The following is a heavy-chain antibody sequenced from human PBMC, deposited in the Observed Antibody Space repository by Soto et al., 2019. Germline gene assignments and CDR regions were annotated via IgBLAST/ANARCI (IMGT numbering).Heavy chain of an antibody. CDR2: ISAYNVNA. V-gene: IGHV1-18*01. D-gene: IGHD6-19*01. Sequence: GASVKVSCKASGYTFTTYGISLVRQAPGQGLEWMGWISAYNVNAHYAQKLQGRVTMTTDTSTSTAYMELRSLRSDDTAVYYCARDGYSSGWYVYWGQGTLVTVSS. J-gene: IGHJ4*02. CDR3: ARDGYSSGWYVY. CDR1: GYTFTTYG.